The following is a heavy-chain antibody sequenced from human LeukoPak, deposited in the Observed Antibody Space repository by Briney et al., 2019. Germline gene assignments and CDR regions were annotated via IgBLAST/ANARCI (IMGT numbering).Heavy chain of an antibody. Sequence: ASVKVSCKASGYTFPSYYIHWVRQAPGQGLEWMGLINPSGGSTAYAQRFQGTVTMTRDTSTSTVYMELSSLRSEDTAVYYCARDVVSIRGYSYGPNGGWFDPWGQGTLVTVSS. CDR3: ARDVVSIRGYSYGPNGGWFDP. V-gene: IGHV1-46*01. CDR1: GYTFPSYY. CDR2: INPSGGST. J-gene: IGHJ5*02. D-gene: IGHD5-18*01.